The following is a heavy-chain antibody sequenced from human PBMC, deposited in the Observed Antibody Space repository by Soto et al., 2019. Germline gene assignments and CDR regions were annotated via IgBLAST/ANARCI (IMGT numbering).Heavy chain of an antibody. CDR1: GFTVSSYG. D-gene: IGHD3-22*01. V-gene: IGHV3-21*01. J-gene: IGHJ5*02. Sequence: GGSLRLSCAASGFTVSSYGMNWVRQAPGNGLEWVSSISSSSSYIYYADSVKGRFTISRDNAKNSLYLQMNSLRAEDTAVYYCAREGYYYDSSGYYTAWGQGTLVTVSS. CDR3: AREGYYYDSSGYYTA. CDR2: ISSSSSYI.